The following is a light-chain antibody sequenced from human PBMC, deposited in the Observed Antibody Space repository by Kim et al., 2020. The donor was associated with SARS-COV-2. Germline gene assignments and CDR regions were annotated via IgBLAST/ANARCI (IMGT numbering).Light chain of an antibody. CDR3: QQRGNWPPT. Sequence: EVVLTQSPATLSLSPGERATLSCRATQSVSGYLAWYQQKPGQAPMLLMSDPSKRATGIPARFSGSGSGTDFTLTISSLEPEDFAVYYCQQRGNWPPTFGGGTKVDIK. J-gene: IGKJ4*01. V-gene: IGKV3-11*01. CDR1: QSVSGY. CDR2: DPS.